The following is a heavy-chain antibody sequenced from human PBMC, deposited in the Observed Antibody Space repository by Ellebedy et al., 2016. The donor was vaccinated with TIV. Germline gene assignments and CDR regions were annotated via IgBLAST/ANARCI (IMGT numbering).Heavy chain of an antibody. CDR2: ITWDGDAT. J-gene: IGHJ4*02. CDR3: ARGIYGTPPALDY. D-gene: IGHD4-17*01. V-gene: IGHV3-43*01. Sequence: GESLKISCVASGFTFDAETMHWVRQVPGKGLEWVSLITWDGDATYYADSVKGRFTISRDNAKNTVYLQMNSLRAEDTAVYYCARGIYGTPPALDYWGQGTLVTVSS. CDR1: GFTFDAET.